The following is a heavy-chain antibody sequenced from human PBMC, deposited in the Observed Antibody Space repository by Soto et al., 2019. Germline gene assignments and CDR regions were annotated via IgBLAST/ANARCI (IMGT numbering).Heavy chain of an antibody. CDR2: IYNNATT. CDR1: GCSISSYY. J-gene: IGHJ4*02. V-gene: IGHV4-4*07. CDR3: ARAPYCGDKCDFAY. D-gene: IGHD2-21*01. Sequence: XETLSLTCGVFGCSISSYYWSWIRHPAGKGLEWIGRIYNNATTNYNPSLESRVTMSVDPSKNQISLKLTSATAAGTAIYYCARAPYCGDKCDFAYWGQGTLVTVS.